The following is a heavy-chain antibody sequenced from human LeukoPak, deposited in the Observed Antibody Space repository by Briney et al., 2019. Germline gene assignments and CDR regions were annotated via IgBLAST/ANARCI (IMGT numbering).Heavy chain of an antibody. CDR1: GGSISNSHYY. J-gene: IGHJ4*02. CDR2: IYYSGKT. D-gene: IGHD2-15*01. CDR3: ARSWAPGYFDF. Sequence: SETLSLTCTVSGGSISNSHYYWGWVRQPPGKGLEWIGYIYYSGKTYYNPSLKSRVTISVDTSKNEFSLKLSSVTAADTAVYYCARSWAPGYFDFWGQGTLATVSS. V-gene: IGHV4-39*01.